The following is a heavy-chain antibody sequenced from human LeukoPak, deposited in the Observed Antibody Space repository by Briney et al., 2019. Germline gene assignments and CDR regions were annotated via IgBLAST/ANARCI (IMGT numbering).Heavy chain of an antibody. D-gene: IGHD1-26*01. J-gene: IGHJ4*02. CDR3: ARYSGMGYSPGTYANS. CDR2: IYYSGIT. CDR1: GATISESRHYF. V-gene: IGHV4-39*01. Sequence: PSETLSLTRTVTGATISESRHYFWGSIRPTPGKGLEWIGSIYYSGITYYTPSQRSRHTISVDPSRIQFSLNLNSVSAADTTVYYGARYSGMGYSPGTYANSWGQGTRVTVSS.